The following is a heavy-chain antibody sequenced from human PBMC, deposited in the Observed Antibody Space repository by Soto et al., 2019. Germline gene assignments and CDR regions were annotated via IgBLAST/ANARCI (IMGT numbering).Heavy chain of an antibody. V-gene: IGHV3-33*06. CDR2: IYYDVNKK. CDR3: AKDLGITTMSFDL. J-gene: IGHJ2*01. CDR1: GFTFSTYG. Sequence: QLHLVESGGYVVQPGGSLRLSCAASGFTFSTYGIHWVRQAPGKGLEWVAVIYYDVNKKYYADSVKGRFTISGDTSTNALYLQMNSLTAEDTAVYFCAKDLGITTMSFDLWGRGTLVTVSS. D-gene: IGHD4-4*01.